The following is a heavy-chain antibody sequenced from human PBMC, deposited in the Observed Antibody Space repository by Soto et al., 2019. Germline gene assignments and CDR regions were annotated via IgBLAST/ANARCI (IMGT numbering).Heavy chain of an antibody. CDR3: AADQDGAVAGSFGY. CDR1: GFTFTSSA. D-gene: IGHD6-19*01. J-gene: IGHJ4*02. V-gene: IGHV1-58*01. Sequence: ASVKVSCKASGFTFTSSAVQWVRQARGQRLEWIGWIVVGSGNTNYAQKFQERVTITRDMSTSTAYMELSSLRSEDTAVYYCAADQDGAVAGSFGYWGQGTLVTVSS. CDR2: IVVGSGNT.